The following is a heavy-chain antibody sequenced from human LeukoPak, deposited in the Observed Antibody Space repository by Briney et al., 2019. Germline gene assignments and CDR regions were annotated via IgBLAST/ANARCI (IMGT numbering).Heavy chain of an antibody. D-gene: IGHD6-19*01. CDR2: INANSGGT. V-gene: IGHV1-2*02. CDR3: ARGLIAVPGPDLDY. Sequence: ASVKVSCKASGYTFTGYYMHWVRQAPGQGLESMGWINANSGGTTYAQKFQGRVTMTRDTSISTAYMELYSLRSDDTAVYYCARGLIAVPGPDLDYWGQGTLVTVSS. J-gene: IGHJ4*02. CDR1: GYTFTGYY.